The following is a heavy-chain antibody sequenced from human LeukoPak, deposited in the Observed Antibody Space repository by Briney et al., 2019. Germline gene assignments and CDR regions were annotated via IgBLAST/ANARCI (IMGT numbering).Heavy chain of an antibody. J-gene: IGHJ4*02. V-gene: IGHV3-49*03. D-gene: IGHD2/OR15-2a*01. CDR1: GFTFGDYA. Sequence: PGGALRLSCTASGFTFGDYAMSWFRQAPGRGLDWVGFIRSKAYGGTTEYAASVKGRFIISRDDSKSIAYLQMNSLKTEDTAVYYCSSSLWKPIDYWGQGTLVTVSS. CDR2: IRSKAYGGTT. CDR3: SSSLWKPIDY.